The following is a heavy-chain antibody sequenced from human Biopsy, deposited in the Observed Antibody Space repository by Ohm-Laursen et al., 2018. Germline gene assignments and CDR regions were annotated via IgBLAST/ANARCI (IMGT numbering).Heavy chain of an antibody. V-gene: IGHV4-61*01. CDR1: GGSVSSGSYY. CDR2: IYYSGST. J-gene: IGHJ3*02. Sequence: ETLSLTCTVSGGSVSSGSYYWSWIRQPPGKGLEWIGYIYYSGSTNYNPSLKSRVTISVDTSRNQFSLKLSSVAAADTAVYYCAGRPWPNAFDIWGQGTMVTVSS. CDR3: AGRPWPNAFDI. D-gene: IGHD5-12*01.